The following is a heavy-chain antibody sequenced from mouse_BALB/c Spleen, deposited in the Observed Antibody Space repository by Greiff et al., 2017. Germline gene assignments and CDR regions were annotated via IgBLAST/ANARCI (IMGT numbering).Heavy chain of an antibody. CDR2: IRYKANGYTT. CDR1: GFTFTDYY. Sequence: EVQRVESGGGLVQPGGSLRLSCATSGFTFTDYYMSWVRQPPGKALEWLGFIRYKANGYTTEYSASVKGRFTISRDNSQSILYLQMNTLRAEDSATYYCARDYYGSGAYWGQGTLVTVSA. CDR3: ARDYYGSGAY. J-gene: IGHJ3*01. D-gene: IGHD1-1*01. V-gene: IGHV7-3*02.